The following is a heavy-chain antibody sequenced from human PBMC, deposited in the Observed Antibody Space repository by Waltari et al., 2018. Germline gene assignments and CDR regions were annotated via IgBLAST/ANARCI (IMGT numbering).Heavy chain of an antibody. J-gene: IGHJ4*02. V-gene: IGHV3-23*01. CDR3: ATPFYNWDDPLHS. CDR2: ITVGDDT. Sequence: EVQLLESGGDLVQPGGSLRLSCAASGITLSNSAINWVRLAPGTGLEWVSAITVGDDTYYADSVKGRFTISRDTSKDTVHLQMNGLRAEDTAVYYCATPFYNWDDPLHSWGQGTLVTVSS. CDR1: GITLSNSA. D-gene: IGHD1-20*01.